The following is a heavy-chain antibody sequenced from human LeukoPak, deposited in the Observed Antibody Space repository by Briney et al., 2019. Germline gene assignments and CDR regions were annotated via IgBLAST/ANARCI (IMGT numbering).Heavy chain of an antibody. D-gene: IGHD3-16*02. CDR3: ARGESPRW. CDR1: GGSISSYC. V-gene: IGHV4-59*01. CDR2: IYYSGST. J-gene: IGHJ4*02. Sequence: PSETLSLTCTVSGGSISSYCWSWIRQPPGKGLEWIGSIYYSGSTNYNPSLKSRVTISVDTSKNQFSLNLSSGTAADTAVYYCARGESPRWWGQGTLVTVSS.